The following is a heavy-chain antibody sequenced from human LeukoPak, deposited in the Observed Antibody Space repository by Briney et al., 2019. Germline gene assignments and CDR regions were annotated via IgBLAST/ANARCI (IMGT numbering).Heavy chain of an antibody. CDR3: AKSLRYRYGDCLED. CDR1: SFNLNNYA. CDR2: IIDSGDNT. J-gene: IGHJ4*02. D-gene: IGHD2-21*02. V-gene: IGHV3-23*01. Sequence: TGGSLRLSRTASSFNLNNYAMNRVRHPPGKGLECVSGIIDSGDNTYYADSVKGRFTISRDSYKNTVSLQMSSLRAEDTAVYYCAKSLRYRYGDCLEDWGEGTLVTVSS.